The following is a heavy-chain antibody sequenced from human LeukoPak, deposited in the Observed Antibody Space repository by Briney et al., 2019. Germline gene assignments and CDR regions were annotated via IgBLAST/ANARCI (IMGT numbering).Heavy chain of an antibody. CDR1: GGSISNYY. CDR2: IHYSGST. D-gene: IGHD3-22*01. Sequence: SETLSLTYSVSGGSISNYYWSWIRQPPGKGLEWVGYIHYSGSTNYNPSLKSRVTISVDTSKNQFSLKLTSVTAADTAVYYCAIVDDTSGYFYKFDYWGQGTLVTVSS. J-gene: IGHJ4*02. V-gene: IGHV4-59*01. CDR3: AIVDDTSGYFYKFDY.